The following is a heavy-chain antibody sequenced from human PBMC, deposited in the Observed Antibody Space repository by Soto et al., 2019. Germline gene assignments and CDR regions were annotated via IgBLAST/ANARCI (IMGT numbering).Heavy chain of an antibody. J-gene: IGHJ6*02. CDR1: GFTFSSYA. CDR2: ISGSGGST. V-gene: IGHV3-23*01. Sequence: PGGPLRLSCAASGFTFSSYAMSWVRQAPGKGLEWVSAISGSGGSTYYADSVKGRFTISRDNSKNTLYLQMNSLRAEDTAVYYCAKNENSSGWYLYYYGMDVWGQGTTVTVSS. CDR3: AKNENSSGWYLYYYGMDV. D-gene: IGHD6-19*01.